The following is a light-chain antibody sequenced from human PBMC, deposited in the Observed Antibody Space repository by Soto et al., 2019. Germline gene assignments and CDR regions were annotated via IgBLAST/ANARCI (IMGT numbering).Light chain of an antibody. CDR2: PAS. J-gene: IGKJ4*01. Sequence: IQLTQSPSSLSASVGDRVTITCRASEGISGRLAWYQRKPRKVPTLLISPASSFQSGVPSRFSGSASGTDFILTITSLQPEDFATYYCLQLYRYPLTFGGGTTVDIK. V-gene: IGKV1-9*01. CDR3: LQLYRYPLT. CDR1: EGISGR.